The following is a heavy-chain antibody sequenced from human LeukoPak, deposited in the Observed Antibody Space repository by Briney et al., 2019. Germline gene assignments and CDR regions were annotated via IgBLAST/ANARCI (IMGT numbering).Heavy chain of an antibody. Sequence: PGGSLRLSCAASGFTFSSYSMNWVRQALGKGLEWVSSISSSSSYIYYADSVKGRFTISRDNAKNSLYLQMNSLRAEDTAVYYCAISYYDSSGYFDYWGQGTLVTVSS. CDR2: ISSSSSYI. CDR1: GFTFSSYS. J-gene: IGHJ4*02. CDR3: AISYYDSSGYFDY. D-gene: IGHD3-22*01. V-gene: IGHV3-21*01.